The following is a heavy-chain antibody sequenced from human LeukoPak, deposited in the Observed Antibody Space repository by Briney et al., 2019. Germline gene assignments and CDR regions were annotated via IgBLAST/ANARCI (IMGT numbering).Heavy chain of an antibody. Sequence: PGGSLRLSCAASGFTFSSSAMSWVRQAPGKGLEWGSAISGSSGSTYYADSVKGRFTISRDNSKNTLYLQMNSLRAEDTAVYYCAKDLDCSSTNCYPDYWGQGTLVTVSS. D-gene: IGHD2-2*01. CDR1: GFTFSSSA. J-gene: IGHJ4*02. CDR2: ISGSSGST. CDR3: AKDLDCSSTNCYPDY. V-gene: IGHV3-23*01.